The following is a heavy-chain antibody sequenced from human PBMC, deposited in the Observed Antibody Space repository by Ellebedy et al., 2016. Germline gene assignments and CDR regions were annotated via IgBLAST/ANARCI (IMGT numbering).Heavy chain of an antibody. Sequence: SETLSLXXTVSGYSISSGYYWGWIRQPPGKGLEWIGSIYHSGSTYYNPSLKSRVTISVDTSKNQFSLKPSSVTAADTAVYYCASPFTMIDGMDVWGQGTTVTVSS. D-gene: IGHD3-22*01. J-gene: IGHJ6*02. CDR2: IYHSGST. V-gene: IGHV4-38-2*02. CDR3: ASPFTMIDGMDV. CDR1: GYSISSGYY.